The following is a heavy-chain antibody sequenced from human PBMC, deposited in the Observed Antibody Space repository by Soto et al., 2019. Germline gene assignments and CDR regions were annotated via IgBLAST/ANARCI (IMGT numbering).Heavy chain of an antibody. CDR1: GFTFSSYG. D-gene: IGHD2-2*01. V-gene: IGHV3-30*18. CDR3: ANPYQ. CDR2: ISYDGSNK. J-gene: IGHJ4*02. Sequence: QVQLVESGGGVVQPGRSLRLSCAASGFTFSSYGMHWVRQAPGKGLEWVAVISYDGSNKYYADSVKGRFTISRDNSKNTLYLQMNSLRAEDTAVYYCANPYQGGQGTLVTVSS.